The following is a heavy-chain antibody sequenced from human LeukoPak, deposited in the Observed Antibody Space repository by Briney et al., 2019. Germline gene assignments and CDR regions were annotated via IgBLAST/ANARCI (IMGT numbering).Heavy chain of an antibody. J-gene: IGHJ5*02. Sequence: EGSLRLSCAASGFTFSSYAMHWVRQAPGKGLEWVAVISYDGSNKYYADSVKGRFTISRDNSKNTLYLQMNSLRAEDTAVYYCASDKAMAIWFDPWGQGTLVTVSS. CDR1: GFTFSSYA. CDR3: ASDKAMAIWFDP. D-gene: IGHD5-18*01. CDR2: ISYDGSNK. V-gene: IGHV3-30-3*01.